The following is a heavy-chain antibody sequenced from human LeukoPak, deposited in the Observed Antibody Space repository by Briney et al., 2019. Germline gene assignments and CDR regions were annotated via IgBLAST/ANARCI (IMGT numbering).Heavy chain of an antibody. CDR2: IYYSGST. J-gene: IGHJ5*02. CDR3: ARHGGITIFGVVIKYNWLDP. D-gene: IGHD3-3*01. Sequence: SETLSLTCTVSGGSISSYYWSWIRQPPGKGLEWIGYIYYSGSTNYNPSLKSRVTISVDTSKNQFSLKLSSVTAADTAVYYCARHGGITIFGVVIKYNWLDPWGQGTLVTVSS. V-gene: IGHV4-59*08. CDR1: GGSISSYY.